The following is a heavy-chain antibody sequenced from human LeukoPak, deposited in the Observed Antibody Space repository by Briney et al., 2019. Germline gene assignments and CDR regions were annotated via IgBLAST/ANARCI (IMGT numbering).Heavy chain of an antibody. CDR2: IYYSGST. CDR1: GGSISSSSYY. D-gene: IGHD3-10*01. V-gene: IGHV4-39*07. CDR3: AITRVWLGEFDP. J-gene: IGHJ5*02. Sequence: SETLSLTCTVSGGSISSSSYYWGWIRQPPGKGLEWIGSIYYSGSTYYNPSLKSRVTISVDTSKNQFSLKLSSVTAADTAVYYCAITRVWLGEFDPWGQGTLVTVSS.